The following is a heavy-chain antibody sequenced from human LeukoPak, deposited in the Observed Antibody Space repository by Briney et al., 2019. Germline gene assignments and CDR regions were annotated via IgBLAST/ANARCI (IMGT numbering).Heavy chain of an antibody. CDR2: ISSSSSYI. Sequence: PGGSLRLSCAASGFTFSSYAMSWVRQAPGKGLEWVSSISSSSSYIYYADSVKGRFTISRDNAKNSLYLQMNSLRAEDTAVYYCARGGSSSSPTHFDYWGQGTLVTVSS. CDR3: ARGGSSSSPTHFDY. J-gene: IGHJ4*02. CDR1: GFTFSSYA. D-gene: IGHD6-6*01. V-gene: IGHV3-21*01.